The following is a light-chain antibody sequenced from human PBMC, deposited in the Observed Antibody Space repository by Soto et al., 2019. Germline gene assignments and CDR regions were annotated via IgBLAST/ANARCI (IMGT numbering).Light chain of an antibody. V-gene: IGLV2-14*01. CDR3: SSHTSYSTRV. CDR2: EVS. Sequence: QSALNQPASVSGSPGQSIAISCTGTSSDVGGYNYVSWYQQHPGKAPKLMIHEVSNRPSGISDRFSGSKSGNTASLTISGLQADDEADYYCSSHTSYSTRVFGTGTKLTVL. J-gene: IGLJ1*01. CDR1: SSDVGGYNY.